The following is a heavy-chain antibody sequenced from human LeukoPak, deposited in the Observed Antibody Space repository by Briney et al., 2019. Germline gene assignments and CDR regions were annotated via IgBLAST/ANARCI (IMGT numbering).Heavy chain of an antibody. V-gene: IGHV3-23*01. D-gene: IGHD6-13*01. J-gene: IGHJ4*02. Sequence: GGSLRLSCTVSGFTLRSYAMNWVRQAPGKGLEWVSAISGSGGSTYYADSVKGRFTISRDNSKNTLYLQMNSLRAEDTAVYYCAKLGAAAGRNWYVYWGQGTLVTVSS. CDR2: ISGSGGST. CDR1: GFTLRSYA. CDR3: AKLGAAAGRNWYVY.